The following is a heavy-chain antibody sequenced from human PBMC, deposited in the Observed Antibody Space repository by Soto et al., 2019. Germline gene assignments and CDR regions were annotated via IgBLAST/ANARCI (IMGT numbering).Heavy chain of an antibody. CDR2: INHSGST. V-gene: IGHV4-34*01. CDR1: GGSFSGYY. J-gene: IGHJ6*02. D-gene: IGHD1-1*01. CDR3: ARREGTWYYYYYYGMDV. Sequence: KPSETLSLTCAVYGGSFSGYYWSWIRQPPGKGLEWIGEINHSGSTNYNPSLKSRVTISVDTSKNQFSLKLSSVTAADTAVYYCARREGTWYYYYYYGMDVWGQGTTVTVSS.